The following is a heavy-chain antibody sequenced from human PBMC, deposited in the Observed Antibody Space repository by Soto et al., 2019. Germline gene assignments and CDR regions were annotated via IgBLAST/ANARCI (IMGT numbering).Heavy chain of an antibody. CDR1: GSTFSSYW. CDR3: ARDWGFGYYGMDV. V-gene: IGHV3-74*01. D-gene: IGHD3-16*01. J-gene: IGHJ6*02. Sequence: GGSLRLSCAASGSTFSSYWMHWVRQAPGKGLVWVSRINSDGSSTSYADSVKGRFTISRDNAKNTLYLQMNSLRAEDTAVYYCARDWGFGYYGMDVWGQGTTVTVSS. CDR2: INSDGSST.